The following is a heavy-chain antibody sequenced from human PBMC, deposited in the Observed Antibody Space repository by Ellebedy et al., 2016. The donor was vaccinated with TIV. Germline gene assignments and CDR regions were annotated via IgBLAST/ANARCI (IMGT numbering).Heavy chain of an antibody. CDR1: GFTFSTYA. CDR3: AKVGEYYDFWSGYSPFDY. J-gene: IGHJ4*02. V-gene: IGHV3-23*01. D-gene: IGHD3-3*01. Sequence: GGSLRLSCTASGFTFSTYAMSWVRQAPGKGLEWVSTISGSGGSGSGGRTYYADSVKGRFTISRDNSKNTLYLQMNSPRAEDTAVYYCAKVGEYYDFWSGYSPFDYWGQGTLVTVSS. CDR2: ISGSGGSGSGGRT.